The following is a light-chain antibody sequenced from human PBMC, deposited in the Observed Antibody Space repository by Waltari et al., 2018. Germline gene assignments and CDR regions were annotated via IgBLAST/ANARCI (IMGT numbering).Light chain of an antibody. V-gene: IGKV4-1*01. CDR1: KSVLYSSNNKNY. Sequence: DIVMTQSPDSLAVSLGERATINCKSSKSVLYSSNNKNYLAWYQQKPGQPPKLLLYWASTRESGVPDRFSGSGSGTDFTLTISSLQAEDVAVYYCQQYYSTPLTFGQGTELEIK. CDR3: QQYYSTPLT. J-gene: IGKJ2*01. CDR2: WAS.